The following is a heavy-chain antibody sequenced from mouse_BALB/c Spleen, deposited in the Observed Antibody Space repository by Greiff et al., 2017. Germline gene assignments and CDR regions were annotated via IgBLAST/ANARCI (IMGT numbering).Heavy chain of an antibody. D-gene: IGHD1-1*01. Sequence: VQLVESGAELVRPGVSVKISCKGSGYTFTDYAMHWVKQSHEKSLEWIGVISTYYGDASYNQKFKGKATMTVDTSSSTAYMELARLTSEDSAIYYGARADKCDGYYCAMDYWGQGTSVTVSS. V-gene: IGHV1-67*01. J-gene: IGHJ4*01. CDR2: ISTYYGDA. CDR1: GYTFTDYA. CDR3: ARADKCDGYYCAMDY.